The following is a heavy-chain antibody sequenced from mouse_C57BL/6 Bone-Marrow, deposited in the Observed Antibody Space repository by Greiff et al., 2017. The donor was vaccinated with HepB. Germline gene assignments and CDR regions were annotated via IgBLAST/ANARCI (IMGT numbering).Heavy chain of an antibody. D-gene: IGHD1-1*01. CDR1: GFTFSDAW. J-gene: IGHJ4*01. CDR2: IRNKANNHAT. CDR3: TRDYGSSPYAMDY. V-gene: IGHV6-6*01. Sequence: EVKVEESGGGLVQPGGSMKLSCAASGFTFSDAWMAWVRQSPEKGLEWVADIRNKANNHATYYAESVKGRFTISRDDSKSSVYLQMNSLRAEDTGIYYCTRDYGSSPYAMDYWGQGTSVTVSS.